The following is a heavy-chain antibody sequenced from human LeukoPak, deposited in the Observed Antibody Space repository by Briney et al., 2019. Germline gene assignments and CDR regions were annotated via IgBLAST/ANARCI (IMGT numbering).Heavy chain of an antibody. CDR3: SRGGYDFWSGYYPTYYAYYYYMDV. J-gene: IGHJ6*03. CDR2: ISGSGGST. Sequence: GGSLRLSCAASGFTFSSYAMSWVRQAPGKGLEWVSAISGSGGSTYYADSVKGRFTISRDNSKNTLYLQMNSLRAEDTAVYYCSRGGYDFWSGYYPTYYAYYYYMDVWGKGATVTVSS. V-gene: IGHV3-23*01. D-gene: IGHD3-3*01. CDR1: GFTFSSYA.